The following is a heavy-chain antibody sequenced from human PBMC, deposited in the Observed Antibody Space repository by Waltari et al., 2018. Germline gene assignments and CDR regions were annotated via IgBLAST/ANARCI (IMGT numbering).Heavy chain of an antibody. J-gene: IGHJ4*02. V-gene: IGHV4-4*02. CDR1: GDSMSNNW. CDR2: VLGSGRT. CDR3: ARDRGRGLYLDT. D-gene: IGHD2-15*01. Sequence: QLQLQESGPGLVKPSGTLSLICAVSGDSMSNNWWSWVSQSPGKGLEWIGQVLGSGRTNYNPSFASRVTISLDTSTYQFALKMTSATAADTALYYCARDRGRGLYLDTWGQGILVTVSP.